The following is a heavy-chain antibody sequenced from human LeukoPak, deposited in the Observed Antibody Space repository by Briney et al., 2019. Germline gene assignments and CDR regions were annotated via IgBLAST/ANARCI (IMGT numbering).Heavy chain of an antibody. V-gene: IGHV4-59*01. J-gene: IGHJ6*02. Sequence: PSETLSLTCTVSGGSISSYYWSWIRQPPGKGLEWLGYIYYSGSTNYNPSLKSRVTISVDTSKNQFSLKLSSVTAADTAVYYCARESVRSDILTGLDYYYYGMDVWGQGTTVTVSS. CDR2: IYYSGST. CDR3: ARESVRSDILTGLDYYYYGMDV. CDR1: GGSISSYY. D-gene: IGHD3-9*01.